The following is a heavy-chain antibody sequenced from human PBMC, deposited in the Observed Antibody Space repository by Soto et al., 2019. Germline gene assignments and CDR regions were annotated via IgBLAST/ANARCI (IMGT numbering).Heavy chain of an antibody. CDR1: GYPFTDYY. V-gene: IGHV1-2*04. J-gene: IGHJ6*02. CDR2: INPNSGGT. D-gene: IGHD2-8*01. Sequence: GSSVKVSCKASGYPFTDYYMHWVRQVPGQGLAWMGWINPNSGGTNYAQKFQGWVTMTRDTSISTAYMELSRLTSDDTAIYYCARGDSTDCSNGVCSFFYNHDMDVWGQGTTVT. CDR3: ARGDSTDCSNGVCSFFYNHDMDV.